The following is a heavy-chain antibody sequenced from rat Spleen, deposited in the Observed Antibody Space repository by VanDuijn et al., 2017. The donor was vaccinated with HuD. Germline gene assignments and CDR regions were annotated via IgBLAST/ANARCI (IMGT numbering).Heavy chain of an antibody. CDR2: ISTAGSNT. J-gene: IGHJ2*01. CDR3: ARANYGGYNY. V-gene: IGHV5-27*01. Sequence: EVQLVESGGGLVQPGGSLKLSCAASGFIFNSYYMVWVRQAPTKGLEWVAYISTAGSNTFYRDSVKGRFTISRDNAKGTLYLQMDSLRSEDTAIYYCARANYGGYNYWGQGVMVTVSS. CDR1: GFIFNSYY. D-gene: IGHD1-11*01.